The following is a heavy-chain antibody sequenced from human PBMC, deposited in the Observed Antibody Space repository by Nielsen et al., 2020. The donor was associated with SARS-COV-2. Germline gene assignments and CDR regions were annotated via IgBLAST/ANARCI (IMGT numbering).Heavy chain of an antibody. CDR3: ARDPTYYYDSSGYDY. V-gene: IGHV3-33*01. Sequence: GGSLRLSCAASGFTFSSYGMHWVRQAPGKGLEWVAVIWYDGSNKYYADSVKGRFTISRDNSKNTLYLQMNSLRAEDTAVYYCARDPTYYYDSSGYDYWGQGTLVTVSS. D-gene: IGHD3-22*01. CDR2: IWYDGSNK. J-gene: IGHJ4*02. CDR1: GFTFSSYG.